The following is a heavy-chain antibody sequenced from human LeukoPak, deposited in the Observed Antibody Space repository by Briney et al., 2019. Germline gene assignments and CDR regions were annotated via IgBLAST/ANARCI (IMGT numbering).Heavy chain of an antibody. CDR3: AKGVGYGGMDV. CDR2: ISYDGHNE. D-gene: IGHD5-12*01. Sequence: GGSLRLSCAASGFSFSGYGMHWVRQAPGKGLEWVAVISYDGHNEYYADSVKGRFTISRDNSKNTVLLQMNSLRVEDTAVYYCAKGVGYGGMDVWGQGTTVIVSS. J-gene: IGHJ6*02. CDR1: GFSFSGYG. V-gene: IGHV3-30*18.